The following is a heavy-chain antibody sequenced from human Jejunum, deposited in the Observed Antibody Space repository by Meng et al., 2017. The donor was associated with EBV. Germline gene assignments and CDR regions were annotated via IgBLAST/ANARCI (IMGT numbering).Heavy chain of an antibody. CDR1: GDSVTGYNY. J-gene: IGHJ5*02. CDR3: ARGRGYDYGDS. D-gene: IGHD5-12*01. Sequence: VPLRESGPGLVKPSETLSLTCSVSGDSVTGYNYWTWIRQPPGKGLEWIGNLYYAGKAIYKPSLQSRVTISVDTSKNQISLKVTSVTAADTAIYYCARGRGYDYGDSWGQGTLVTVSS. CDR2: LYYAGKA. V-gene: IGHV4-61*01.